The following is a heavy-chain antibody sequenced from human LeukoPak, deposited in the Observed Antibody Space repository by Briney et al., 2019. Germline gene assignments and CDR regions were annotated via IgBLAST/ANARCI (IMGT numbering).Heavy chain of an antibody. CDR2: ISAYNGNT. D-gene: IGHD3-22*01. V-gene: IGHV1-18*01. CDR3: ARDPILVNPTPPFDY. CDR1: GYTFTSYG. Sequence: ASVKVSCKASGYTFTSYGISWVRQAPGQGLEWMGWISAYNGNTNYAQKLQGRVTMTTDTSTSTAYMELRSLRSDDTAVYYCARDPILVNPTPPFDYWGQGTLVTVSS. J-gene: IGHJ4*02.